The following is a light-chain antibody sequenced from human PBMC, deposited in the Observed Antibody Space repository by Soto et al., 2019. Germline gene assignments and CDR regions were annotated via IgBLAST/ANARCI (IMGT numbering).Light chain of an antibody. CDR1: QSVLYSSNNKNY. Sequence: DFVMTQSPDSLAVSLGERATINCKSSQSVLYSSNNKNYLAWYQQKPGQPPKLLIYWSSTRESGIPDRFSGSGSGTDFTLTISSLQAEDVAIYYCQQYGSSPPYTFGQGTKLEIK. CDR2: WSS. J-gene: IGKJ2*01. V-gene: IGKV4-1*01. CDR3: QQYGSSPPYT.